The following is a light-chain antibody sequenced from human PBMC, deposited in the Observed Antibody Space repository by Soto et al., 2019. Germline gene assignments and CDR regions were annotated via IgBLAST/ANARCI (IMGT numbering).Light chain of an antibody. Sequence: AIHLTQSPSSLSASVGDRVTITCRASQGISSALAWYQHKPGRPPRVLIYDASSLQSGVPSRFSGSEAGKECTLTISSLQPEDSATYYCQQLNSYPFPFGQGTRLEIK. CDR3: QQLNSYPFP. J-gene: IGKJ5*01. V-gene: IGKV1-13*02. CDR1: QGISSA. CDR2: DAS.